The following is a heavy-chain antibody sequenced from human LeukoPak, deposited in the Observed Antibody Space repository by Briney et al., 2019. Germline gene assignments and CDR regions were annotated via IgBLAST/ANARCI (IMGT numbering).Heavy chain of an antibody. Sequence: PSETLSLTCAVYGGSFSGYYWSWIRQPAGKGLEWIGRINTSGSTNYNPSLKSRVTMSVDTSKNQFSLKLSSVTAADTAVYYCARFSSGWVDAFDIWGQGTMVTVSS. D-gene: IGHD6-19*01. CDR3: ARFSSGWVDAFDI. CDR2: INTSGST. J-gene: IGHJ3*02. CDR1: GGSFSGYY. V-gene: IGHV4-59*10.